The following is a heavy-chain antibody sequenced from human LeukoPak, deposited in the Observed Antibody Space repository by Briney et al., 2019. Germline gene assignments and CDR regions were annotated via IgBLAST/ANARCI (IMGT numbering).Heavy chain of an antibody. Sequence: PGGSLRLSCAASGFTFSSYGMHWVRQAPGKGLEWVALISDDGGKKYYADSVKGRFTISRDNSKNTLYLQMNSLRAEDTAVYYCARLVRGLYYFDYWGQGTLVTVSS. CDR2: ISDDGGKK. D-gene: IGHD3-10*01. CDR3: ARLVRGLYYFDY. J-gene: IGHJ4*02. CDR1: GFTFSSYG. V-gene: IGHV3-30*03.